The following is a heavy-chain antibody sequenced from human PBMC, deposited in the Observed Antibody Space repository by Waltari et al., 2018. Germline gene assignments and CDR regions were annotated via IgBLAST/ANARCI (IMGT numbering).Heavy chain of an antibody. D-gene: IGHD3-22*01. V-gene: IGHV1-69*13. CDR2: IIPILGTA. Sequence: QVQLVQSGAEVKKPGSSVKVSCKASGGTFSSYAISWVRQAPGQGLEWMGGIIPILGTANYARKFHGRVTITADESTSTAYMELSSLRSEDTAVYYCARDAYYYDSSGYYKDDYWGQGTLVTVSS. CDR1: GGTFSSYA. J-gene: IGHJ4*02. CDR3: ARDAYYYDSSGYYKDDY.